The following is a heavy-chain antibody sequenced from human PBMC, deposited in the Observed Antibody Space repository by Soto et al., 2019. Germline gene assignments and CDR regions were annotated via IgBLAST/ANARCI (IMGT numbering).Heavy chain of an antibody. CDR2: INPNSGGT. J-gene: IGHJ5*02. Sequence: QVQLVQSGAEVKKPGASVKVSCKASGYTFTGYYMHWVRQAPGQGLEWMGWINPNSGGTNYAKKFQGRVTMTRDTSISTAYMELSRLRSDDTAVYYCARDRSAGWWFDPWGQGTLVTVSS. V-gene: IGHV1-2*02. D-gene: IGHD2-15*01. CDR3: ARDRSAGWWFDP. CDR1: GYTFTGYY.